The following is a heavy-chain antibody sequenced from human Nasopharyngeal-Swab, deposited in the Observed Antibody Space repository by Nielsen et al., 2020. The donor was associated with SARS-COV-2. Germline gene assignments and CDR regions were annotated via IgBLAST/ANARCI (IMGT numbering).Heavy chain of an antibody. CDR2: VINHGTP. V-gene: IGHV4-39*01. Sequence: SETLSLTCIFSGDSITSSSYSWGWIRQPPLTGLEYIGSVINHGTPDYNPSLKSRVSMSVDTSKNQFSLNLNSVTAADAAVYFCARQRPHSTGDKKGVDFWGQGTLVTVSS. CDR3: ARQRPHSTGDKKGVDF. J-gene: IGHJ4*02. CDR1: GDSITSSSYS. D-gene: IGHD7-27*01.